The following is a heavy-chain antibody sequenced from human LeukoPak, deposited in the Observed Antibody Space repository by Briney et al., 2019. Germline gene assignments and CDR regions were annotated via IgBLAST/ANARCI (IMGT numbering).Heavy chain of an antibody. CDR3: AQYSYDFWSGYRY. V-gene: IGHV3-23*01. D-gene: IGHD3-3*01. CDR1: GFTFSSYV. Sequence: GGSLSLSCAASGFTFSSYVMGWVRQAPEKGLEWVSTISGSGGSTYYADSVKGRFTISRDNSKNTLCLQMNSLRAEDTAVYYCAQYSYDFWSGYRYWSQGTLVTVCS. CDR2: ISGSGGST. J-gene: IGHJ4*02.